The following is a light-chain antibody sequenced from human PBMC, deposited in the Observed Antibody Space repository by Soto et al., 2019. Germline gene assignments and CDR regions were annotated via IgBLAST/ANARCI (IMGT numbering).Light chain of an antibody. Sequence: QSALTQPASVSGSPGQSITISCTGTSSDVGGYNYVSWYQQHPGKAPKLMIYDVSNRPSGVSSRFSGSKSGNSASLTISGRRAEDESDYYCSSYTSSSTLDVVFGVGTKLAVL. CDR1: SSDVGGYNY. J-gene: IGLJ2*01. V-gene: IGLV2-14*01. CDR2: DVS. CDR3: SSYTSSSTLDVV.